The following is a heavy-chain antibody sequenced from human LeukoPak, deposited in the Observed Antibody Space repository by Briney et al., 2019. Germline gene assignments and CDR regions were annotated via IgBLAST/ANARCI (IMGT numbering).Heavy chain of an antibody. D-gene: IGHD3-10*01. V-gene: IGHV1-8*01. CDR1: GYTFTSYD. CDR2: MNPNSGNT. CDR3: AKGAFYYGSGSYCMDV. J-gene: IGHJ6*04. Sequence: ASVKVSCKASGYTFTSYDINWVRQATGQGLEWMGWMNPNSGNTGYAQKFQGRVTMTRNTSISTAYMELSSLRSEDTAVYYCAKGAFYYGSGSYCMDVWGKGTTVTVSS.